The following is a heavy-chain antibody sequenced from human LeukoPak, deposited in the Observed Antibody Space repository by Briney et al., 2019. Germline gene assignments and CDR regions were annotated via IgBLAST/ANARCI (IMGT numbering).Heavy chain of an antibody. V-gene: IGHV4-39*01. CDR1: GGSISSSSYY. J-gene: IGHJ4*02. D-gene: IGHD1-26*01. CDR2: MYYSGRT. Sequence: PSETLSLTCTVSGGSISSSSYYWGWIRQAPGKGLEWIGSMYYSGRTYYNPSLKSRVTISEDTSKNQFPLKLSSVTAADTAVYYCARVVGATTPNYFDYWGQGTLVTVSS. CDR3: ARVVGATTPNYFDY.